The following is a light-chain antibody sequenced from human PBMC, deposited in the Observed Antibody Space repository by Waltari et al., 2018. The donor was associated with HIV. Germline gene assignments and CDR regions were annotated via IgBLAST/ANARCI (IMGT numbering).Light chain of an antibody. CDR2: TAS. Sequence: DTQMIQSPSSLSASVGDKVTITCRASQNISTYLNWFQQKSGKPPNLLIYTASTLQRGVPSRFSCSGSGTHFTLTINCLQSDDFATYFCQQSYTSPLSFGGGTKIEI. V-gene: IGKV1-39*01. CDR3: QQSYTSPLS. CDR1: QNISTY. J-gene: IGKJ4*01.